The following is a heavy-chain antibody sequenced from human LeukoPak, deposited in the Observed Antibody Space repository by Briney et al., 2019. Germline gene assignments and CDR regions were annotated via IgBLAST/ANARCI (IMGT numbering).Heavy chain of an antibody. J-gene: IGHJ5*02. CDR1: GFTFSDYY. Sequence: GGSLRLSCAASGFTFSDYYMSWIRQAPGKGLEWVSYISSSGSTIYCADSVKGRFTISRDNAKNSLYLQMNSLRAEDTAVYYCAAAMVRGVFDPWGQGTLVTVSS. V-gene: IGHV3-11*01. D-gene: IGHD3-10*01. CDR3: AAAMVRGVFDP. CDR2: ISSSGSTI.